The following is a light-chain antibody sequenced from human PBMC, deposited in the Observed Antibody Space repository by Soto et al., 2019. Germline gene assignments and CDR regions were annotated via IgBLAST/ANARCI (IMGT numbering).Light chain of an antibody. J-gene: IGLJ1*01. V-gene: IGLV2-14*03. CDR1: SSDVGGYKY. CDR2: DVS. CDR3: SSYTSSVNYV. Sequence: SVLTQPASVSGSPGQSITLSCTGNSSDVGGYKYVSWYQQHPGKAPKLMIYDVSNRPSGVSNRFSGYKSGNTASLTISGVQAEDEADYYCSSYTSSVNYVFGTGTKVTVL.